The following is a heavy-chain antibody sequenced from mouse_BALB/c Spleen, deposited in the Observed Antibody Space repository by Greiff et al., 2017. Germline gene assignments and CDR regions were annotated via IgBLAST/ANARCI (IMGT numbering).Heavy chain of an antibody. D-gene: IGHD3-2*01. J-gene: IGHJ4*01. Sequence: VQLVESGAELMKPGASVKISCKATGYTFSSYWIEWVKQRPGHGLEWIGEILPGSGSTNYNEKFKGKATFTADTSSNTAYMQLSSLTSEDSAVYYCAKGADSSGHGYYYYAMDYWGQGTSVTVSS. CDR3: AKGADSSGHGYYYYAMDY. CDR2: ILPGSGST. V-gene: IGHV1-9*01. CDR1: GYTFSSYW.